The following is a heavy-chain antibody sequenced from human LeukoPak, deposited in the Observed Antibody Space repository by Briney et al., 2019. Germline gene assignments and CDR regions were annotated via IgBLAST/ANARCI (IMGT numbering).Heavy chain of an antibody. CDR3: AKARCSSTSCSHYIDY. Sequence: GGSLTLTCAASGFTFSSYGMHWIRQAPGKGLEWMAVISYDESHKYYADSVKGPFTISRATSKYTLCLQMNSLRAEDTAVYYCAKARCSSTSCSHYIDYWGQGTLVTVSS. J-gene: IGHJ4*02. D-gene: IGHD2-2*01. CDR2: ISYDESHK. CDR1: GFTFSSYG. V-gene: IGHV3-30*18.